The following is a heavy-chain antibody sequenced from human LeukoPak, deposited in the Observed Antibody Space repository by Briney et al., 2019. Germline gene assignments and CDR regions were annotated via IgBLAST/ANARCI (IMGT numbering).Heavy chain of an antibody. D-gene: IGHD3-10*01. CDR1: GGSISSSSYY. J-gene: IGHJ4*02. V-gene: IGHV4-39*01. CDR3: ASRSVGYYYGSWSLDY. CDR2: IYYSGST. Sequence: SETLSLTCTVSGGSISSSSYYWGWIRQPPGKGLEWIGSIYYSGSTYYNPSLKSRVTISVDTSKNQFSLKLSSVTAADTAVYYCASRSVGYYYGSWSLDYWGQGTLVTVSS.